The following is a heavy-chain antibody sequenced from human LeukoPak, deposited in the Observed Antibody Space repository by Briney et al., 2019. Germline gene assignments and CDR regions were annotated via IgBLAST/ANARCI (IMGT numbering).Heavy chain of an antibody. D-gene: IGHD3-3*01. V-gene: IGHV3-23*01. CDR2: ISSTVINT. CDR1: GFTFSNYA. J-gene: IGHJ4*02. Sequence: GGSLRLSCAASGFTFSNYAMTWVRQAPGKGLEWVSSISSTVINTYNADSVKGRFTISRDNSKNTLYLQMNSLRADDTAIYYCAKGTVRFLEWSQRGYFDYWGQGILVTASS. CDR3: AKGTVRFLEWSQRGYFDY.